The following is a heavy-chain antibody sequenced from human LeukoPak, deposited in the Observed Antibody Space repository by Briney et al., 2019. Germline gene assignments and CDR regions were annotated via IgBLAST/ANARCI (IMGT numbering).Heavy chain of an antibody. J-gene: IGHJ2*01. V-gene: IGHV4-34*01. D-gene: IGHD4-17*01. Sequence: PSETLSLTCAVYGGSFSGYYWSWIRQPPGKGLEWIGEINHSGSTNYNPSLKSRVTISVDTSKNQFSLKLSSVTAADTAVYYCARDPATVTTGYFDLWGRGTLVTVSS. CDR1: GGSFSGYY. CDR2: INHSGST. CDR3: ARDPATVTTGYFDL.